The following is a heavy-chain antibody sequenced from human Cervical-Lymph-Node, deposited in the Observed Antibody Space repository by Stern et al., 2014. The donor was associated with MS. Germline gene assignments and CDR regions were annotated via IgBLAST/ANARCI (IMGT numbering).Heavy chain of an antibody. Sequence: VQLVQSGAEVKKPGSSVKVSCKASGDTFSNFDINWVRQAPGQGLEWMGGIIPIYGTTYYAQNFQGRVTITADESTGTVYMELSSLRFEDTAVYFCAREYHDNLEGWFDPWGQGTLVTVSS. CDR2: IIPIYGTT. CDR1: GDTFSNFD. J-gene: IGHJ5*02. CDR3: AREYHDNLEGWFDP. D-gene: IGHD3-22*01. V-gene: IGHV1-69*01.